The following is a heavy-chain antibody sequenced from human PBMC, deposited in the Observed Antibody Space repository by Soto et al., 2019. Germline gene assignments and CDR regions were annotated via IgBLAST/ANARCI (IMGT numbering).Heavy chain of an antibody. CDR2: INHSGST. J-gene: IGHJ4*02. Sequence: SETLSLTCAVYGGSFSGYYWSWIRQPPGKGLEWFGEINHSGSTNYNPPLKSRVTISVDTSKNQFSLKLSSVTAADTAVYYCARGSRYYDYIWGSYRGSYFDYWGQGTLVTVSS. CDR1: GGSFSGYY. CDR3: ARGSRYYDYIWGSYRGSYFDY. D-gene: IGHD3-16*02. V-gene: IGHV4-34*01.